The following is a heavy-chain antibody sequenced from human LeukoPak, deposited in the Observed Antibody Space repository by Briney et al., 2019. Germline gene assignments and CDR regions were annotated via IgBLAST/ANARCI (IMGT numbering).Heavy chain of an antibody. Sequence: SETLSLTCTVSGGSISSYYWSWIRQPPGKELEWIGYIYTSGSTNYNPSLKSRVTISVDTSKNQFSLKLSSVTAADTAVYYCARAGIVVVPAAIHLEPYYYMDVWGKGTTVTVSS. CDR3: ARAGIVVVPAAIHLEPYYYMDV. CDR1: GGSISSYY. V-gene: IGHV4-4*09. D-gene: IGHD2-2*01. J-gene: IGHJ6*03. CDR2: IYTSGST.